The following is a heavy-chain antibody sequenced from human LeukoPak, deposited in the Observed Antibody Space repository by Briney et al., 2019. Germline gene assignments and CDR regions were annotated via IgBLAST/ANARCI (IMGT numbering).Heavy chain of an antibody. CDR3: ARESPTSGIDS. CDR2: IYSNGKE. J-gene: IGHJ5*01. Sequence: GGSLRLSCSASGFSVDSNYMSWVRQAPGKGLEWVSVIYSNGKEYYAESAKGRFAISRDISKNSLDLQMNRLRGEDTAVYYCARESPTSGIDSWGQGTLVIVSS. CDR1: GFSVDSNY. V-gene: IGHV3-53*01. D-gene: IGHD2-15*01.